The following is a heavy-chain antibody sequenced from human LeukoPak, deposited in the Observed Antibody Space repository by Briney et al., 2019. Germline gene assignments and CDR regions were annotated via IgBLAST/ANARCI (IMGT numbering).Heavy chain of an antibody. CDR2: IYYTGNT. Sequence: TLSLPFPVSGASISYNYWTWIRPPPARGLALLGYIYYTGNTNYNPSLKSRVTISVDTSKNQFSLQLSSVTAADTAVYYCARGANLITGSPTHLDYWGQGTLVTVSS. CDR1: GASISYNY. D-gene: IGHD1-20*01. V-gene: IGHV4-59*01. J-gene: IGHJ4*02. CDR3: ARGANLITGSPTHLDY.